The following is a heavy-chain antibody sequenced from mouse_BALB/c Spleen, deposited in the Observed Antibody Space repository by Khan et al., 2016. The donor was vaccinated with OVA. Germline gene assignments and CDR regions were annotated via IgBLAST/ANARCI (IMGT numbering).Heavy chain of an antibody. Sequence: VQLQESGPGLVKPSQSLNLSCTVTGYSFTSCYACNWIQQLPGNKLELMGYISYSDVTNYNPTFKSRITITRDTSKNEFFLQLNSVTTEETATYYCAIGNFYGNYFDYWGQGTTLTVSS. D-gene: IGHD1-1*01. V-gene: IGHV3-2*02. CDR2: ISYSDVT. CDR3: AIGNFYGNYFDY. J-gene: IGHJ2*01. CDR1: GYSFTSCYA.